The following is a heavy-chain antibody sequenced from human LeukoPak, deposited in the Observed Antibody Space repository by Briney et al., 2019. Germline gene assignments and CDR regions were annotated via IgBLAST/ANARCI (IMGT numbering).Heavy chain of an antibody. CDR2: ISYDGSNK. Sequence: GESLRLSCAASGFTFSSYGMHWVRQAPGKGLEWVAVISYDGSNKYYADSVKGRFTISRDNSKNTLYLQMNSLRAEDTAVYYCAKGLAYYYGSGSPINFAYWGQGTLVTVSS. D-gene: IGHD3-10*01. CDR1: GFTFSSYG. CDR3: AKGLAYYYGSGSPINFAY. V-gene: IGHV3-30*18. J-gene: IGHJ4*02.